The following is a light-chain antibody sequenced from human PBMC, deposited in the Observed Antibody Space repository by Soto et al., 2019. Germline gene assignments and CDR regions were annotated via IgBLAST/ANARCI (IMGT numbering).Light chain of an antibody. J-gene: IGLJ1*01. V-gene: IGLV2-23*01. CDR3: CSYAGSSTYV. CDR2: EGS. Sequence: QSVLTQPASVSGSPGQSITISCTGTSSDVGRYNLVSWYQQHPGKAPKLLIYEGSKRHSGVSNRFSGSKSGNTASLTISGLKAEDEADYYCCSYAGSSTYVFGTGTKLTVL. CDR1: SSDVGRYNL.